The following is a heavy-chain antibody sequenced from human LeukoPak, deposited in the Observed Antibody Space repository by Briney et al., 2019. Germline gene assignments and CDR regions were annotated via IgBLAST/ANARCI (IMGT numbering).Heavy chain of an antibody. D-gene: IGHD3-10*01. J-gene: IGHJ3*02. V-gene: IGHV3-9*01. CDR1: GFTFDDYA. CDR2: ISWNSGSI. Sequence: PGRSLRLSCAASGFTFDDYAMHWVRQAPGKGLEWVSGISWNSGSIGYADSVKGRFTISRDNAKNSLYLQMNSLRAEDTALYYCAKGTLTYYYGSGSYWGVAFDIWGQGTMVTVSS. CDR3: AKGTLTYYYGSGSYWGVAFDI.